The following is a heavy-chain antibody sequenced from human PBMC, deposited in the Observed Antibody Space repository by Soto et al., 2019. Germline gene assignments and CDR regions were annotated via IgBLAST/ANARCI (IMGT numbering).Heavy chain of an antibody. CDR3: ARGRGFDY. V-gene: IGHV4-34*01. CDR1: GGSFSGYY. CDR2: INHSGST. J-gene: IGHJ4*02. D-gene: IGHD3-10*01. Sequence: PAETLSLTGAVYGGSFSGYYWSWIRQPPGKGLEWIGEINHSGSTNYNPPLKSRVTISVDTSKNEFSLKLSSVTAADTAVYYCARGRGFDYWGQGTLVTVSS.